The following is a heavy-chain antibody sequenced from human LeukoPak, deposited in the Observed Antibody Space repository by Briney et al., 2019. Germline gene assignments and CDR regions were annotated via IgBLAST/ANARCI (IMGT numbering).Heavy chain of an antibody. Sequence: SETLSLTCAVYGGSFSGYYWSWIRQPPGKGLESIGEINHSGSTNYNPSLKSRVTISVDTSKSQFSLKLSSVTAADTAVYYCARSYYDSSGYVSDYWGQGTLVTVSS. V-gene: IGHV4-34*01. J-gene: IGHJ4*02. CDR3: ARSYYDSSGYVSDY. D-gene: IGHD3-22*01. CDR2: INHSGST. CDR1: GGSFSGYY.